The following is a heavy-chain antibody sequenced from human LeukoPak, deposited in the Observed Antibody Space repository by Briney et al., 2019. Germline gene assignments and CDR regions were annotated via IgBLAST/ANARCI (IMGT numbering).Heavy chain of an antibody. CDR1: GFTFSSYD. J-gene: IGHJ4*02. CDR3: ARDNSRTLDY. Sequence: PGRSLRLSCAASGFTFSSYDIHWVRQAPGKGLEWVAAIWHDGSNEYYVDSVKGRFTISRDNSKNTLYLQMNSLRAEDTAVYYCARDNSRTLDYRGQGTLVTVSS. V-gene: IGHV3-33*01. CDR2: IWHDGSNE.